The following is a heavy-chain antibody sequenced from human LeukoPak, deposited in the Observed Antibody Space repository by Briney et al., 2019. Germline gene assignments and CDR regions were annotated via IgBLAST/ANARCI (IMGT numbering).Heavy chain of an antibody. CDR3: ARQISGYSGYDSLMYYFDY. V-gene: IGHV1-2*02. CDR1: GYTFTGYY. Sequence: GASVTVSCKASGYTFTGYYMHWVRQAPGQGLEWMGWINPNSGGTNYAQKFQGRVTKTRDTSISTAYMELSRLRSDETAVYYCARQISGYSGYDSLMYYFDYWGQGTLVTVSS. D-gene: IGHD5-12*01. CDR2: INPNSGGT. J-gene: IGHJ4*02.